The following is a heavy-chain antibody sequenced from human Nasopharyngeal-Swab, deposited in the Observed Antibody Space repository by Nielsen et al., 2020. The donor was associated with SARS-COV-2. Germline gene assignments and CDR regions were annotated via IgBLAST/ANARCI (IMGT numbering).Heavy chain of an antibody. CDR1: GFIFDDFG. CDR2: IIWSGARA. Sequence: GGSLRLSCAASGFIFDDFGMSWVRHIPGKGLEWVSGIIWSGARADYADSVKGRFTISRDNAKNSVHLRMNSLRAEDTALYHCVRDRGSYEFDSWGQGTLVTVSS. V-gene: IGHV3-20*01. CDR3: VRDRGSYEFDS. D-gene: IGHD5-12*01. J-gene: IGHJ4*02.